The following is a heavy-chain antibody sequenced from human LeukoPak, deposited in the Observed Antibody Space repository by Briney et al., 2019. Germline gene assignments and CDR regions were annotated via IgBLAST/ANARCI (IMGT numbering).Heavy chain of an antibody. CDR1: GYTFTDYY. V-gene: IGHV1-2*04. Sequence: GASVKVSCKASGYTFTDYYIHWVRQAPGQGLEWMGWIDPNSGGTNYAQKFQGWVTMTRDTSISTAYMELNRLRSDDTAVYYCARDQASAAVGTVYYYHGMDVWGQGTTVTVSS. D-gene: IGHD6-13*01. J-gene: IGHJ6*02. CDR2: IDPNSGGT. CDR3: ARDQASAAVGTVYYYHGMDV.